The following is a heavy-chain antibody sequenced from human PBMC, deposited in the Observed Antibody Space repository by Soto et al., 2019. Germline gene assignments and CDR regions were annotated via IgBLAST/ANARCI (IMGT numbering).Heavy chain of an antibody. CDR2: IYYSGST. V-gene: IGHV4-39*01. J-gene: IGHJ6*02. Sequence: PSETLSLTCTVSGGSISSSSYYWGWFRQPPGKGLEWIGSIYYSGSTYYNPSLKSRVTISVDTSKNQFSLKLSSVTAADTAVYYCARLGDLWYYYGMDVWGQGTTVT. D-gene: IGHD3-10*01. CDR3: ARLGDLWYYYGMDV. CDR1: GGSISSSSYY.